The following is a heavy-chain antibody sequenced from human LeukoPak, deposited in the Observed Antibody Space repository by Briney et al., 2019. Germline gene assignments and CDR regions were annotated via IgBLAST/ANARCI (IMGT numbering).Heavy chain of an antibody. CDR1: GGSFSGYY. CDR3: ARGKRGSSSSPPYYYYYMDV. CDR2: INHSGST. Sequence: KPSEALSPTCAVYGGSFSGYYWSWIRQPPGKGLEWIGEINHSGSTNYNPSLKSRVTISVDTSKNQFFLKLSSVTAADTAVYYCARGKRGSSSSPPYYYYYMDVWGKGTTVTVSS. D-gene: IGHD6-6*01. J-gene: IGHJ6*03. V-gene: IGHV4-34*01.